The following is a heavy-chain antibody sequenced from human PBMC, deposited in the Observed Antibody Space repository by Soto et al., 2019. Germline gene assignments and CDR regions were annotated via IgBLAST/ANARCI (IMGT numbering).Heavy chain of an antibody. CDR1: GGSFSDYY. D-gene: IGHD3-22*01. CDR3: ARFPFDSNDWTNPRYFDI. CDR2: INHSGIT. V-gene: IGHV4-34*01. J-gene: IGHJ4*02. Sequence: QVQIQQWGAGLLKPAETLSLTCAVYGGSFSDYYWSWIRQPPGKGLECIGEINHSGITNYSPSLKSRVTMSVDTSKNQFSLKLPSVTAADTALYYCARFPFDSNDWTNPRYFDIWGQGTLVTVSS.